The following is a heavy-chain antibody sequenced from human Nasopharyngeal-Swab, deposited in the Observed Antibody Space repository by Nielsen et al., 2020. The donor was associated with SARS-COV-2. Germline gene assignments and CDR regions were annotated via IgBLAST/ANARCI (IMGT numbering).Heavy chain of an antibody. CDR2: MNPNSGNT. V-gene: IGHV1-8*01. CDR1: GYTFTSYD. CDR3: ARTTMVRGVIIPYYYYYYMDV. D-gene: IGHD3-10*01. Sequence: ASVKVSCKASGYTFTSYDINWVRQATGQGLEWMGWMNPNSGNTGYAQKFQGRVTMTRNTSISTAYMELSSLRFEDTAVYYCARTTMVRGVIIPYYYYYYMDVWGKGTTVTVSS. J-gene: IGHJ6*03.